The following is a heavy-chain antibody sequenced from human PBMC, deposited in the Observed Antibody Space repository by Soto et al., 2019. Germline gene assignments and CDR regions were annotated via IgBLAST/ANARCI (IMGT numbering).Heavy chain of an antibody. V-gene: IGHV1-69*02. CDR1: GGTFSSYT. J-gene: IGHJ6*03. D-gene: IGHD5-18*01. Sequence: QVQLVQSGAEVKKPGSSVKVSCKASGGTFSSYTISWVRQAPGQGLEWMGRIIPILGIANYAQKFQGRVTITADKSTSTAYMELSSLRSEDTAVYYCAKGRGYSYGYTYYYYMDVWGKGTTVTVSS. CDR2: IIPILGIA. CDR3: AKGRGYSYGYTYYYYMDV.